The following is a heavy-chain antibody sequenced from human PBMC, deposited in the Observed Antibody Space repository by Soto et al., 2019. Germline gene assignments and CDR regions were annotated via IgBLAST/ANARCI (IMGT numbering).Heavy chain of an antibody. CDR2: ISGSGGST. Sequence: GGSLRLSCAASGFTFSSYAMSWVRQAPGKGLEWVSAISGSGGSTYYADSVKGRFTISRDNSKNTLYLQMNSLRAEDTAVYYCAKVPVLLWFGEFYTYFDYWGQGTLVTVSS. CDR3: AKVPVLLWFGEFYTYFDY. CDR1: GFTFSSYA. V-gene: IGHV3-23*01. J-gene: IGHJ4*02. D-gene: IGHD3-10*01.